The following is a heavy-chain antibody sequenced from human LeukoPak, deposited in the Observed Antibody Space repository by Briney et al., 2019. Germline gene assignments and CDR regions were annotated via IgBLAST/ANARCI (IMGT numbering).Heavy chain of an antibody. V-gene: IGHV3-74*01. D-gene: IGHD3-10*01. CDR2: INSDGSSA. J-gene: IGHJ4*02. CDR3: VRDNYGVGF. CDR1: GFTFNRYW. Sequence: GGLRLSCAASGFTFNRYWMQWVRQAPGKGLVWVSHINSDGSSATYAASVKGRFTISRDNAKNTLYLQLNSLRAEDTAVYYCVRDNYGVGFWGQGTLVTVSS.